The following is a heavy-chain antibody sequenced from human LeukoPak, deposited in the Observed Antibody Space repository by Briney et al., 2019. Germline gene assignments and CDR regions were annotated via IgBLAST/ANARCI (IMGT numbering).Heavy chain of an antibody. CDR3: AKVKIRFLEWLFPSDY. CDR1: GFTFSSYS. D-gene: IGHD3-3*01. J-gene: IGHJ4*02. V-gene: IGHV3-21*01. CDR2: ISSSSSYI. Sequence: GGSLRLSCAASGFTFSSYSMNWVRQAPGKGLEWVSSISSSSSYIYYADSVKGRFTISRDNAKNSLYLQMNSLRAEDTAVYYCAKVKIRFLEWLFPSDYWGQGTLVTVSS.